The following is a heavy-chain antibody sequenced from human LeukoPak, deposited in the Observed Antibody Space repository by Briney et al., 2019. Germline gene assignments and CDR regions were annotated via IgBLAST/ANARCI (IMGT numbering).Heavy chain of an antibody. Sequence: GGSLRLSCAASGFTFSGSWMSWVRQAPGKGLEWVATLKGDESAIFYLASVKGRFTISRDNARNLLFLQMNTLRAADTAVYYCAKLLGDVTTYDYWGQGALVTVSS. CDR3: AKLLGDVTTYDY. CDR1: GFTFSGSW. J-gene: IGHJ4*02. D-gene: IGHD1-1*01. CDR2: LKGDESAI. V-gene: IGHV3-7*01.